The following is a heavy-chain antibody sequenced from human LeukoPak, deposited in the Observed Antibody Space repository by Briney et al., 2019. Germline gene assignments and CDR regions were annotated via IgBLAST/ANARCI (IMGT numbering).Heavy chain of an antibody. Sequence: PGGSLRLSCAASEFTFSSNEMNWVRQAPGKGLEWVSYISSNGNTIYYADSVKGRFTISRDNAKNSLYLQMNSLRGEDTGVYYCARGWFDSWGQGTLVTVSS. CDR2: ISSNGNTI. J-gene: IGHJ5*01. CDR3: ARGWFDS. V-gene: IGHV3-48*03. CDR1: EFTFSSNE.